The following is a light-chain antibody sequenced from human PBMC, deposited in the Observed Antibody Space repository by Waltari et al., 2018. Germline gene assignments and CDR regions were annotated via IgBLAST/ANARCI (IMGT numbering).Light chain of an antibody. V-gene: IGLV2-11*01. CDR2: DVN. CDR3: CSYAGPDNHVV. CDR1: SSDIGGYYY. J-gene: IGLJ2*01. Sequence: QSALTQPRSVSGSPAQSVTISCSGTSSDIGGYYYLSWYQPYPGKSPKLIIYDVNKRPPGVPDRFSGSKSGNTASLTISGLQTEDEADYYCCSYAGPDNHVVFGGGTKMTVL.